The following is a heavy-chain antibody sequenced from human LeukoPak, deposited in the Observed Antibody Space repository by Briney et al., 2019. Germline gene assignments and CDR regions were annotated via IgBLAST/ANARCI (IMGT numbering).Heavy chain of an antibody. CDR2: ISGSGGST. Sequence: PGGSLRLSCAASGFTFSSYAMSWVRQAPGKGLEWVSAISGSGGSTYYADSVKGRFTISRDNSKNTLYLQMNSLRAEDTAVYYCAKDLDSGWFGELSFRYYYYGMDVWGQGTTVTVSS. CDR1: GFTFSSYA. V-gene: IGHV3-23*01. J-gene: IGHJ6*02. CDR3: AKDLDSGWFGELSFRYYYYGMDV. D-gene: IGHD3-10*01.